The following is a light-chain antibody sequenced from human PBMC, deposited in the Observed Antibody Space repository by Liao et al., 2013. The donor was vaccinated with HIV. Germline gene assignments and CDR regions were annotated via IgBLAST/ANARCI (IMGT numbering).Light chain of an antibody. Sequence: SYELTQPPSVSVSPGQTARITCSGDALPKQYGYWYQKKPGQAPVLVIYKDTERPSGIPERFSGSSSGTTVTLTISGVQAEDEADYYCQSGDSSGTYVVFGGGTKLTVL. CDR3: QSGDSSGTYVV. J-gene: IGLJ3*02. CDR1: ALPKQY. CDR2: KDT. V-gene: IGLV3-25*03.